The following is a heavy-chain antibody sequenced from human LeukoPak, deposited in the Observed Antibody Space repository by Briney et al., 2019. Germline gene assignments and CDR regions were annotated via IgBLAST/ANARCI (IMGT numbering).Heavy chain of an antibody. D-gene: IGHD2-8*01. CDR3: AKARYCTNGVCYLFDY. J-gene: IGHJ4*02. CDR1: GFTFSSYA. CDR2: ISGSGGST. Sequence: GGSLRLSCAASGFTFSSYAMSWVRQAPGKGLEWVSAISGSGGSTYYADSVKGRFTISRDNSKNTLYLQMNSLRAEDTAVYYCAKARYCTNGVCYLFDYWGQGTLVTVSS. V-gene: IGHV3-23*01.